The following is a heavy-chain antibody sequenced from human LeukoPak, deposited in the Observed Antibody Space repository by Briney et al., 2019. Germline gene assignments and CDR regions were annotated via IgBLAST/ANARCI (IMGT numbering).Heavy chain of an antibody. CDR3: AKDRARYYDILTGSFDY. CDR2: ISWNSGSI. D-gene: IGHD3-9*01. Sequence: GGSLRLSCAASGFTLDDYAMHWVRHAPGKGLEWVSGISWNSGSIGYADSVKGRFTISRDNAKNSLYLQMNSLRAEDTALYYCAKDRARYYDILTGSFDYWGQGTLVTVSS. V-gene: IGHV3-9*01. J-gene: IGHJ4*02. CDR1: GFTLDDYA.